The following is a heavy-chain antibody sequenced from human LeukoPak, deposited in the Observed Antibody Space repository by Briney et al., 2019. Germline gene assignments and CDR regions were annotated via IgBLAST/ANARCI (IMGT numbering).Heavy chain of an antibody. J-gene: IGHJ3*02. V-gene: IGHV1-2*02. D-gene: IGHD4-17*01. Sequence: ASVKVSCKASGYTFTGYYMHWVRQAPGQGLEWMGWINPNSGGTNYAQKFQGRVTMTRDTSISTAYMELSRLRSDDTAVYYCARRSTVSHDAFDTWGQGTMVTVSS. CDR3: ARRSTVSHDAFDT. CDR2: INPNSGGT. CDR1: GYTFTGYY.